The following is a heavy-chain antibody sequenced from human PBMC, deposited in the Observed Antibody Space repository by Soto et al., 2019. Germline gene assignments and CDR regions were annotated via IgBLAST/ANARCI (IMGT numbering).Heavy chain of an antibody. J-gene: IGHJ6*02. D-gene: IGHD3-22*01. V-gene: IGHV4-34*01. CDR2: INHSGST. CDR1: GGSFSGYY. Sequence: PSETLSLTCAVYGGSFSGYYWSWIRQPPGKGLEWIGEINHSGSTNYNPSLKGRVTISVDTSKNQFSLKLSSVTAADAAVYFGARAYYYDSSGYYTDVWAQGTTVTVSS. CDR3: ARAYYYDSSGYYTDV.